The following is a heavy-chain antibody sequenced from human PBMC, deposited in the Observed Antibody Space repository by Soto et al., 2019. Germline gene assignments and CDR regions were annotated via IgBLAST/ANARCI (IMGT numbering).Heavy chain of an antibody. CDR2: ISGSGGST. D-gene: IGHD2-2*01. V-gene: IGHV3-23*01. Sequence: EVQLLESGGGLVQPGGSLRLSCAASGFTFSSYAMSWVRQAPGKGLEWVSAISGSGGSTYYADSVKGRFTISRDNSKNTLYLQMNSLRAEDTAVYYCAKDPAAAQRVWYFDYWAREPWSPSPQ. J-gene: IGHJ4*02. CDR1: GFTFSSYA. CDR3: AKDPAAAQRVWYFDY.